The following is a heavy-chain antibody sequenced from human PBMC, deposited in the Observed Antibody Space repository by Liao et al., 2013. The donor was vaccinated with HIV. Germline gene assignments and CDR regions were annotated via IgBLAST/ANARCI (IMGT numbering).Heavy chain of an antibody. J-gene: IGHJ6*03. Sequence: QVQLQESGPGLVKPSETLSLTCSVSRGSITGDYWTWIRQSPGRGLEWLGNIHGSGTTNYTPSLKSRVAMSVDMSKNQFYLDLTSVSAADTAVYYCARARRNDALTPYTGGFYFMDVWGKGTTVTVSS. CDR2: IHGSGTT. V-gene: IGHV4-59*01. CDR3: ARARRNDALTPYTGGFYFMDV. CDR1: RGSITGDY. D-gene: IGHD1-1*01.